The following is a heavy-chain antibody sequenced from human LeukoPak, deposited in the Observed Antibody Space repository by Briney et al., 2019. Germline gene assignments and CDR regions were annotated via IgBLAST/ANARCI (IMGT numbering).Heavy chain of an antibody. CDR3: AKEMVYTTSSLDS. CDR1: GFRFEDYG. D-gene: IGHD2-8*01. J-gene: IGHJ4*02. Sequence: GGSLRLSCEASGFRFEDYGMQWVRQRPGKGLEYVAGMAWNSGRIGYADSVKGQFTISRDNAKNSLYLQMNSLRPEDTGIYYCAKEMVYTTSSLDSWGQGTQVTVSS. CDR2: MAWNSGRI. V-gene: IGHV3-9*01.